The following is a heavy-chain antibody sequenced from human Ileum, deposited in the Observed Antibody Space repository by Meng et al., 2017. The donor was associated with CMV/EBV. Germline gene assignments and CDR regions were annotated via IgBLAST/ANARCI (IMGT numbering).Heavy chain of an antibody. V-gene: IGHV3-66*02. Sequence: GGSLRLSCAASGFTVSDNYMGWVRQAPGKGLEWVSGIYSGGTTFYADSVKGRFTISRDNGKNTLFLQMNSPRPEDTAVYYCARDSGADMVATGDFDFWGQGTLVTVSS. CDR2: IYSGGTT. J-gene: IGHJ4*02. CDR3: ARDSGADMVATGDFDF. CDR1: GFTVSDNY. D-gene: IGHD5-12*01.